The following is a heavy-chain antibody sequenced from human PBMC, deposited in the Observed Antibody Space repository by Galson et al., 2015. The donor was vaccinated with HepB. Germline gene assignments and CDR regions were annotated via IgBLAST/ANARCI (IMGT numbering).Heavy chain of an antibody. Sequence: SLRLSCAASGFTFSSFWMTWVRQVPGKGLVWVSRINSGETVAEYADSVRGRFTISRDNAKNMLYLEMNSLRADDTAVYYCAKDPRSSRGDYWGQGTLVTVSS. V-gene: IGHV3-74*03. CDR1: GFTFSSFW. J-gene: IGHJ4*02. CDR2: INSGETVA. CDR3: AKDPRSSRGDY. D-gene: IGHD2-2*01.